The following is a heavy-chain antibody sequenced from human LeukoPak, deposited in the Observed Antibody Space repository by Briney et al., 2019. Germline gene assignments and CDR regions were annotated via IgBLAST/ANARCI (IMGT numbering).Heavy chain of an antibody. CDR2: IYTSGST. CDR1: GGSISSGSYY. V-gene: IGHV4-61*02. CDR3: ARHYYDSSGYYDQGYMDV. D-gene: IGHD3-22*01. J-gene: IGHJ6*03. Sequence: PSQTLSLTCTVSGGSISSGSYYWSWIRQPAGKGLEWIGRIYTSGSTNYIPSLKSRVTISVDTSKNQFSLKLSSVTAADTAVYYCARHYYDSSGYYDQGYMDVWGKGTTVTVSS.